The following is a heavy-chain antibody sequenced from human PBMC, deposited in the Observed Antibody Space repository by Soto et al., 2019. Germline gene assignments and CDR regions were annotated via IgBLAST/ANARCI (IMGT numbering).Heavy chain of an antibody. J-gene: IGHJ4*02. CDR2: IRSNIYDGTT. CDR3: TRVSPDCSRRRCQPPN. V-gene: IGHV3-49*03. D-gene: IGHD2-15*01. Sequence: GGSLRLSCTGSGFTFSDYALSWFRQAPGKGLEWVAFIRSNIYDGTTEYAPSVNGRFTISRDDSKTIAYLQMNSLKTDDTAVYYCTRVSPDCSRRRCQPPNRGQGPLVPVSS. CDR1: GFTFSDYA.